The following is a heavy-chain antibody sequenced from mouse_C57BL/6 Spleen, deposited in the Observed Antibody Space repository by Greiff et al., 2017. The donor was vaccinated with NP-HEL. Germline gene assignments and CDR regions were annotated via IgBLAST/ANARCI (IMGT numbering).Heavy chain of an antibody. CDR2: ISDGGSYT. CDR3: ASSYYGGNFDY. CDR1: GFTFSSYA. Sequence: EVQLVESGGGLVKPGGSLKLSCAASGFTFSSYAMSWVRQTPEKRLEWVATISDGGSYTYYPDNVKGRFTISRDNAKNNLYLQMSHLKSEDTAMYYCASSYYGGNFDYWGQGTTLTVSS. J-gene: IGHJ2*01. V-gene: IGHV5-4*01. D-gene: IGHD2-10*01.